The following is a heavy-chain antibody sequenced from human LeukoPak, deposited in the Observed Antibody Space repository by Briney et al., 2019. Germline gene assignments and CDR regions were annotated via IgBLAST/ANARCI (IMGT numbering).Heavy chain of an antibody. Sequence: SETLSLTCTVSGGSISSSSYYWGWLRQPPGKGLEWIGSIYYSGSTYYNPSLKSRVTISVDTSKNQFSLKLSSVTAADTAVYYCARDTYGYCSGGSCRYFDYWGQGTLVTVSS. J-gene: IGHJ4*02. CDR3: ARDTYGYCSGGSCRYFDY. V-gene: IGHV4-39*07. CDR2: IYYSGST. D-gene: IGHD2-15*01. CDR1: GGSISSSSYY.